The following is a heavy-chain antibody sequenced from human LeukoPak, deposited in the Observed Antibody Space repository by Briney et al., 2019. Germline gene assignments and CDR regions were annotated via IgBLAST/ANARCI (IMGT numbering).Heavy chain of an antibody. Sequence: PSETLSLTCTVSGGSISSSSYYWGWIRQPPGKGLDWVGSIYYSGSTYYNPSLKSRVTMSVDTSKNQFSLKLSSVTAADTAVYYCARDRQNDYDILTGDYYYYMDVWGKGTTVTISS. CDR3: ARDRQNDYDILTGDYYYYMDV. CDR1: GGSISSSSYY. J-gene: IGHJ6*03. D-gene: IGHD3-9*01. CDR2: IYYSGST. V-gene: IGHV4-39*07.